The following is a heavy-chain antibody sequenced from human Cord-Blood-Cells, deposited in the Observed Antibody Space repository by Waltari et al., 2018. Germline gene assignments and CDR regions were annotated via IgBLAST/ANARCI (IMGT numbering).Heavy chain of an antibody. CDR1: GGTFSSYA. D-gene: IGHD7-27*01. Sequence: QVQLVQSGAEVKKPGSSVKVSCKASGGTFSSYAISWVRQAPGQGLEWMGWIIPIFGTANYAQKFQGRVTITADESTSTAYMELSSLRSKDTAVYYCARRFNWGRYFDYWGQGTLVTVSS. V-gene: IGHV1-69*01. CDR3: ARRFNWGRYFDY. CDR2: IIPIFGTA. J-gene: IGHJ4*02.